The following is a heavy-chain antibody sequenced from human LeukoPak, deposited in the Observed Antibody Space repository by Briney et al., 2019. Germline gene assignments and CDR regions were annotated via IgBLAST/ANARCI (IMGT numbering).Heavy chain of an antibody. CDR3: TTDIVVVPAASYYYYGMDV. CDR2: IKSKTDGGTT. D-gene: IGHD2-2*01. V-gene: IGHV3-15*01. Sequence: GGSLRLSCAASGFTFSNAWMSWGRQAPGKGLEWVGRIKSKTDGGTTDYAATVKGRFTISRDDSKNTLYLQMNSLKTEDTAVYYCTTDIVVVPAASYYYYGMDVWGQGTTVTVSS. CDR1: GFTFSNAW. J-gene: IGHJ6*02.